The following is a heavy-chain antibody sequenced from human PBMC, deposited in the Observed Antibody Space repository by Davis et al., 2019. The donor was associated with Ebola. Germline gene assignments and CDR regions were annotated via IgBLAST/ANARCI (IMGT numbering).Heavy chain of an antibody. J-gene: IGHJ5*02. Sequence: MPSETLSLTRTVSGGSISSSSYYWGWIRQPPGKGLEWIGSIYYSGSTNYNPSLKSRVTISVDTSKNQFSLKLSSVTAADTAVYYCARVLLRNWFDPWGQGTLVTVSS. CDR2: IYYSGST. V-gene: IGHV4-39*07. CDR3: ARVLLRNWFDP. CDR1: GGSISSSSYY. D-gene: IGHD3-10*01.